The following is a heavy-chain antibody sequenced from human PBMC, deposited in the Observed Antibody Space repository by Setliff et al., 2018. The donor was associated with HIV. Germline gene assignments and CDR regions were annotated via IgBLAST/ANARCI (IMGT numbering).Heavy chain of an antibody. D-gene: IGHD6-13*01. Sequence: SETLSLTCTVSGGSMNIHYWSWIRQPPGKGLEWIGSIYYSGSTNYNPSLKSRVTISVDTSKNQFSLKLSSVTAADTAVYYCARGDSSSWSDYTYVTFDIWGQGTMVTVSS. CDR1: GGSMNIHY. CDR2: IYYSGST. CDR3: ARGDSSSWSDYTYVTFDI. V-gene: IGHV4-59*11. J-gene: IGHJ3*02.